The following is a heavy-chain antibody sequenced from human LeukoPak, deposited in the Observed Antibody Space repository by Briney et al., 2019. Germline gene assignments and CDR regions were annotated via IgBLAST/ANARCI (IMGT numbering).Heavy chain of an antibody. D-gene: IGHD4-17*01. CDR2: INPNTGGT. Sequence: ASVKVSCKASGYTFTGYYMHWVRRAPGQGLEWMGRINPNTGGTNYAQKFQGRVTMTRDTSISTAYMELSRLRSHDTAVYYCARAMTTGTLFDLWGRGTLVTVSS. V-gene: IGHV1-2*06. J-gene: IGHJ2*01. CDR3: ARAMTTGTLFDL. CDR1: GYTFTGYY.